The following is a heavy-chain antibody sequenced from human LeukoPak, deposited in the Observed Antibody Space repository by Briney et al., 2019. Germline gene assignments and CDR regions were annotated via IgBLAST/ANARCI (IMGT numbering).Heavy chain of an antibody. CDR1: GYTFTGYY. CDR3: ARANNFLAVAGTDSYYGMDV. V-gene: IGHV1-2*06. J-gene: IGHJ6*02. D-gene: IGHD6-19*01. CDR2: INPNSGGT. Sequence: ASVKVSCKTSGYTFTGYYLHWVRQAPGQGLEWMGRINPNSGGTNYPQNFQGRVTMTRDTSISTAYMELSRLRSDDTAVYCCARANNFLAVAGTDSYYGMDVWGQGTTVTVSS.